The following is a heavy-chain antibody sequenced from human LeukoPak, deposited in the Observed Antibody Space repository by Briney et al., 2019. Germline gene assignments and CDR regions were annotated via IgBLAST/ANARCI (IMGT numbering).Heavy chain of an antibody. D-gene: IGHD2-21*02. J-gene: IGHJ1*01. CDR2: ISYSGST. CDR3: ARSRGVVVTTFAGYFQY. CDR1: GGSISSSTYY. Sequence: PSVTLSLTCTVSGGSISSSTYYWGWIRQPPGKGLEWIESISYSGSTFQNPSLQSRVTISVDTSKNQFSLKLSSVTAADTAVYYCARSRGVVVTTFAGYFQYWGQGTLVTV. V-gene: IGHV4-39*01.